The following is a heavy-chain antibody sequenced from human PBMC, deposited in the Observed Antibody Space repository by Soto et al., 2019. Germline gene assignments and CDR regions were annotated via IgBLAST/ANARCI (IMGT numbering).Heavy chain of an antibody. J-gene: IGHJ4*02. CDR3: ARVGVRYFEPFDY. D-gene: IGHD3-9*01. CDR1: GGSFSGYY. V-gene: IGHV4-34*01. Sequence: QVQLQQWGAGLLKPSETLSLTCAVYGGSFSGYYWSWIRQPPGKGLEWIGEINHSGTTNYSPSLKSRVTLSVDPSKIQFSLKLSSVTAADTAVYYCARVGVRYFEPFDYWGQGTLVTVSS. CDR2: INHSGTT.